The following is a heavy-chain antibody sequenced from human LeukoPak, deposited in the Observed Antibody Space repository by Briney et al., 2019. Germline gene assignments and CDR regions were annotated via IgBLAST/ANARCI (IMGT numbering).Heavy chain of an antibody. CDR1: ALTLYNYG. CDR2: IKEDGSEK. CDR3: ARDWGAAGLWDY. Sequence: GGSLRLSCTASALTLYNYGITWVRQAPGKGLEWVANIKEDGSEKDYVDSVKGRFTISRDNAKNSLYLQMNSLRAEDTAIYYCARDWGAAGLWDYWGQGTLVTVSS. J-gene: IGHJ4*02. D-gene: IGHD6-13*01. V-gene: IGHV3-7*05.